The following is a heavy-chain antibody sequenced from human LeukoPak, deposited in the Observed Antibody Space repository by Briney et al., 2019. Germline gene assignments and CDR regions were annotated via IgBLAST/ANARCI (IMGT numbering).Heavy chain of an antibody. CDR3: ARDLATIDGIAWYYFEN. J-gene: IGHJ4*02. CDR1: GYTFTSYG. Sequence: ASVKVSCKASGYTFTSYGISWVRQAPGQGFEWMGWINPNTGGTDYAQKFQDRIAISTYTSISTAYMELSRLRSDDTALYYCARDLATIDGIAWYYFENWGQGTLVTVS. D-gene: IGHD5-12*01. CDR2: INPNTGGT. V-gene: IGHV1-2*02.